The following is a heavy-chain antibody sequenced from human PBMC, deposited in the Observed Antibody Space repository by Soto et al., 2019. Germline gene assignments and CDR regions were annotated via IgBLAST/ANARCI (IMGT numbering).Heavy chain of an antibody. V-gene: IGHV3-23*01. D-gene: IGHD3-16*02. CDR1: GFSFIVNG. Sequence: PXGSRRLSCEASGFSFIVNGVNWVRQAPGRGLDWASTLGGADGGTYYADSVKGRFTISRDISKDTLYLQMNNLRAEDTALYYCAKGRVIATFGGVIVPYYFASWGQGTPVTVSS. CDR3: AKGRVIATFGGVIVPYYFAS. J-gene: IGHJ4*02. CDR2: LGGADGGT.